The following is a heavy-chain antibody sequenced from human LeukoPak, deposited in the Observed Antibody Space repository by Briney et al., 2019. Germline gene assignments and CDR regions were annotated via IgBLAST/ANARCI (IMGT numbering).Heavy chain of an antibody. Sequence: SVKVSCKASGGTFSSYAISWVRQAPGQGLEWMGGIIPIFGTANYAQKFQGRVTITADESTSTAYMELSSLRSEDTAVYYCARPLTSGSHYYYHMDVWGKGTTVTVSS. J-gene: IGHJ6*03. V-gene: IGHV1-69*13. D-gene: IGHD3-10*01. CDR2: IIPIFGTA. CDR1: GGTFSSYA. CDR3: ARPLTSGSHYYYHMDV.